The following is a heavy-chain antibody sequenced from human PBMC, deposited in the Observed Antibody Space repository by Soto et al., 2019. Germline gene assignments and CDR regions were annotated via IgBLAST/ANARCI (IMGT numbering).Heavy chain of an antibody. CDR2: INSNGSST. Sequence: GGSLRLSCAASGFTFSSYWMHWVRQVPGKGLVYVSGINSNGSSTNYANSVKGRFTISRDNAKSTLYLQMGSLRAEDMAVYYCARETAVKAVAGSDAFDIWGQGTMVTVSS. CDR1: GFTFSSYW. CDR3: ARETAVKAVAGSDAFDI. V-gene: IGHV3-74*01. D-gene: IGHD6-19*01. J-gene: IGHJ3*02.